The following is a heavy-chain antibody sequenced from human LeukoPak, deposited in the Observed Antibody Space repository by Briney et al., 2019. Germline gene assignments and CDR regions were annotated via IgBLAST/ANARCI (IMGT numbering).Heavy chain of an antibody. CDR1: GSTFSGHS. CDR3: GRVIAGAIDY. V-gene: IGHV3-7*01. D-gene: IGHD6-13*01. CDR2: INLDGSER. J-gene: IGHJ4*02. Sequence: GGSLRLSCAASGSTFSGHSMTWVRQAPGKGLEWVANINLDGSERFYVDFVKGRFTISRDNADNSMYLQMNSLRAEDTAVYYCGRVIAGAIDYWGQGTLVTVSS.